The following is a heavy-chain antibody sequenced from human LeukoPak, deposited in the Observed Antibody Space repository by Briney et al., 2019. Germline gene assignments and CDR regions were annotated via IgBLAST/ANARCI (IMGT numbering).Heavy chain of an antibody. Sequence: ASVKVSCKASGYTFTGYYIHWVRQAPGQGLEWMGWINPNSGGTNSAQKFQGRVTMTRDTFISTAYMELSRLRSDDTAVYYCARVLFYSSGNKSNRVDYWGQGTLVTVSS. CDR1: GYTFTGYY. CDR3: ARVLFYSSGNKSNRVDY. V-gene: IGHV1-2*02. J-gene: IGHJ4*02. D-gene: IGHD6-19*01. CDR2: INPNSGGT.